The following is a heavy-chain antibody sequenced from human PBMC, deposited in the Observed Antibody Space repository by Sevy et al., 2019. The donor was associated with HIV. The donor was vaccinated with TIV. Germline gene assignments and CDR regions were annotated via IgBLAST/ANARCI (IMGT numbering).Heavy chain of an antibody. J-gene: IGHJ4*02. CDR2: IWYDGSNK. V-gene: IGHV3-33*01. CDR3: ARESGSDWYLGS. Sequence: GGSLRLSCAASGFTFSNKGMHWVRQAPGKGLEWVAVIWYDGSNKYYGYSVKGRLPISRDNSKNPHYLQMNSLRVEDTATYYCARESGSDWYLGSWGQGTLVTVSS. CDR1: GFTFSNKG. D-gene: IGHD2-21*02.